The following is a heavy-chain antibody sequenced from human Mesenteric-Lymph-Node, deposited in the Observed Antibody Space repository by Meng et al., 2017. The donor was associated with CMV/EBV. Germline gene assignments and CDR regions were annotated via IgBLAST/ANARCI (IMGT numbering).Heavy chain of an antibody. J-gene: IGHJ6*02. CDR1: GASVSSRSYY. V-gene: IGHV4-61*01. CDR2: IYYSGTT. Sequence: GSLRLSCTVSGASVSSRSYYWSWLRQSPGKGLEWIGYIYYSGTTKYSPSLNSRVTISVDTSKNQFSLNLSSVTAADTAMYYCARVGGSYNAPYYYAMDVWGQGTTVTVSS. D-gene: IGHD1-26*01. CDR3: ARVGGSYNAPYYYAMDV.